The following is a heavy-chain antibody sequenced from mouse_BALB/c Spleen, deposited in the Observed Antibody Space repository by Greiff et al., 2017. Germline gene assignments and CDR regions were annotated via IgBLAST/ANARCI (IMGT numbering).Heavy chain of an antibody. CDR3: TRGGGYAMDY. CDR1: GYTFTSYY. J-gene: IGHJ4*01. Sequence: QVQLKQPGAELVKPGASVKLSCKASGYTFTSYYMYWVKQRPGQGLEWIGGINPSNGGTNFNEKFKSKATLTVDKSSSTAYMQLSSLTSEDSAVYYCTRGGGYAMDYWGQGTSVTVSS. CDR2: INPSNGGT. V-gene: IGHV1S81*02.